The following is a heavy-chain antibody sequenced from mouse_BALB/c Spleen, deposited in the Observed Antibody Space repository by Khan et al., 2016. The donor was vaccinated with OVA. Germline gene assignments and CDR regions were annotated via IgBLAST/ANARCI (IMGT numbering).Heavy chain of an antibody. Sequence: QVQLKESGPGLVAPSQSLSITCTISGFSLANYGVHWVRQPPGKGLEWLVVIWSDGTTTYNSAIKSRLSIRRDNSKSQVFLKMNSLQTDDTAMYYCARQPYYHYYIMDYWGQGTSVTVSS. CDR2: IWSDGTT. V-gene: IGHV2-6-1*01. J-gene: IGHJ4*01. CDR1: GFSLANYG. D-gene: IGHD2-10*01. CDR3: ARQPYYHYYIMDY.